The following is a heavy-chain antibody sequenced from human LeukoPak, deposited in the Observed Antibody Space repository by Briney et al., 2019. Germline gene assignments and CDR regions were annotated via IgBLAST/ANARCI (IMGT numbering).Heavy chain of an antibody. CDR3: ARTLRGLTVVTNYFDY. CDR1: GFTFSSYA. J-gene: IGHJ4*02. V-gene: IGHV3-23*01. D-gene: IGHD4-23*01. CDR2: ISGSGGST. Sequence: PGGSLRLSCAASGFTFSSYAMSWVRQAPGKGLEWVSAISGSGGSTYYADSVKGRFTISRDNSKNTLYLQMNSLRAEDTAVYYCARTLRGLTVVTNYFDYWGQGTLVTVSS.